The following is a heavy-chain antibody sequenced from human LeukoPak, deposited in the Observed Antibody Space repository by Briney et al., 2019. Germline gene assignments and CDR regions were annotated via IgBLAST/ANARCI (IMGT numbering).Heavy chain of an antibody. J-gene: IGHJ4*02. CDR1: GFTFSSYA. CDR3: AKQGHIVATMTSPFDY. Sequence: GGSLRLSCAASGFTFSSYAMSWVRQAPGKGLEWVSAISGSGGSTYYADSVKGRFTIPRDNSKNTLYLQMNSLRAEDTAVYYCAKQGHIVATMTSPFDYWGQGTLVTVSS. CDR2: ISGSGGST. D-gene: IGHD5-12*01. V-gene: IGHV3-23*01.